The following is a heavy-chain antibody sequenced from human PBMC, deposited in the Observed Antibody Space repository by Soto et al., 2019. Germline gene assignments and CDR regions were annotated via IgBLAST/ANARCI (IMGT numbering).Heavy chain of an antibody. D-gene: IGHD6-13*01. CDR1: GVSLSTSGVG. CDR2: IYWDDDK. CDR3: AHAAGYSSSWYGGNFDY. V-gene: IGHV2-5*02. J-gene: IGHJ4*02. Sequence: PTLVNPTQTLTLTCTFSGVSLSTSGVGVGWIRQPPGKALEWLALIYWDDDKRYSPSLKSRLTITKDTSKNQVVLTMTNMDPVDTATYYCAHAAGYSSSWYGGNFDYWGQGTLVTVSS.